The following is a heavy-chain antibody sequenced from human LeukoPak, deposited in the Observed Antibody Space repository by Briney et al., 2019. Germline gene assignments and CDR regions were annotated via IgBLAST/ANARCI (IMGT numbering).Heavy chain of an antibody. V-gene: IGHV3-21*01. Sequence: GGSLRLSCAASGFTFSSYSMNWVRQAPGERLEWVSSISSSSSYIYYADSVKGRFTISRDDAKNSLFLQMNSLRAEDTAVYYCAREEYSTSFDYWGQGTLVTVSP. J-gene: IGHJ4*02. CDR3: AREEYSTSFDY. CDR1: GFTFSSYS. CDR2: ISSSSSYI. D-gene: IGHD6-6*01.